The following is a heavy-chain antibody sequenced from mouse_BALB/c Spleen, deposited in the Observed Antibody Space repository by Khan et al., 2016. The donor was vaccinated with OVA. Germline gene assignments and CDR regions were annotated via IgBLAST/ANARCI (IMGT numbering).Heavy chain of an antibody. J-gene: IGHJ4*01. Sequence: QVQLQQSGPELMKPGASVTISCKATGYTFTNYCIEWVKQRPGHGLEWIVEILPERDSTNYNAKFKGKATLTADTSSNTAYMQLSSLTSEDSAVYYGARGDGRGDGMDYWGQGTSVTVSS. V-gene: IGHV1-9*01. CDR2: ILPERDST. CDR3: ARGDGRGDGMDY. D-gene: IGHD2-3*01. CDR1: GYTFTNYC.